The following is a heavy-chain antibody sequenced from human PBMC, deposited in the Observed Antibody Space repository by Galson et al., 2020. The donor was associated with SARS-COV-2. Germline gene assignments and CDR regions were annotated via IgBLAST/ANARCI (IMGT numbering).Heavy chain of an antibody. CDR2: INTNTGNP. J-gene: IGHJ6*03. D-gene: IGHD3-22*01. CDR3: ARLGYYDSSGYTQHYYYYMDV. CDR1: GDTFTSYA. Sequence: ASVKVSCKASGDTFTSYAMNWVRQAPGQGLEWMGWINTNTGNPTYAQGFTGRFVFSLDTSVSTAYLQISSLKAEDTAVYYCARLGYYDSSGYTQHYYYYMDVWGKGTTVTVSS. V-gene: IGHV7-4-1*02.